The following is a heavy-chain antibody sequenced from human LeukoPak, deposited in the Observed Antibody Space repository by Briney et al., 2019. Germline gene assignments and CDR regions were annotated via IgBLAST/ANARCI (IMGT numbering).Heavy chain of an antibody. Sequence: LGGSLRLSCAASGFSFSSYAMSWVRQAPGKGLEWVSYICGSGDNTYYAEYGKGRFTISRDKSKNTLYLQMNSLRAEDTAVFYCARRSADTTGCVFDFWGQGTLVTVSS. D-gene: IGHD6-19*01. V-gene: IGHV3-23*01. CDR3: ARRSADTTGCVFDF. CDR1: GFSFSSYA. CDR2: ICGSGDNT. J-gene: IGHJ4*02.